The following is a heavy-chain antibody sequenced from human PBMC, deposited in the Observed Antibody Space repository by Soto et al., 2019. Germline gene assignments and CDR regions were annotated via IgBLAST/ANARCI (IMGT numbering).Heavy chain of an antibody. J-gene: IGHJ5*02. V-gene: IGHV4-59*01. CDR1: RGSITSYY. Sequence: SETLSLTCTVSRGSITSYYWSWIPHPPGKGLGWIGYSHYSGSTNYNPSLKSRVTISVDTSKNQCSLKLSSVTAADTAVYYCARDSRAHCSGGSCYPTSWGQGTLVTVSS. CDR3: ARDSRAHCSGGSCYPTS. D-gene: IGHD2-15*01. CDR2: SHYSGST.